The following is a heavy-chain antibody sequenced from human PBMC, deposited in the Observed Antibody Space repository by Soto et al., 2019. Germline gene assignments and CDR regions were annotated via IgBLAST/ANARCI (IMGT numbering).Heavy chain of an antibody. CDR3: ARDGYFPFDL. Sequence: TGWSLRLSCEASGFTFSDYYLSSIRQAPGKGLEWVSYISSSGSTIYYADSVKGRFTISRDNAKNSLYLQMNSLRAEDTAVYYCARDGYFPFDLWGRGTLVTVSS. J-gene: IGHJ2*01. CDR1: GFTFSDYY. V-gene: IGHV3-11*01. CDR2: ISSSGSTI. D-gene: IGHD5-12*01.